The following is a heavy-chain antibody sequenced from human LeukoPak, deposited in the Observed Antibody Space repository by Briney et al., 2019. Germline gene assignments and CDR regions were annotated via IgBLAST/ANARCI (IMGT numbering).Heavy chain of an antibody. CDR3: AKPKLDRGSYFFDY. D-gene: IGHD1-26*01. Sequence: GGSPRTSCAAPGFTFSSYAMSWGRPAPGEGVGWGSAISGSGGSTYYADSVKGRFTISRDNSKNTLYLQMNSLRAEDTAVYYCAKPKLDRGSYFFDYWGQGTLVTVSS. J-gene: IGHJ4*02. CDR2: ISGSGGST. CDR1: GFTFSSYA. V-gene: IGHV3-23*01.